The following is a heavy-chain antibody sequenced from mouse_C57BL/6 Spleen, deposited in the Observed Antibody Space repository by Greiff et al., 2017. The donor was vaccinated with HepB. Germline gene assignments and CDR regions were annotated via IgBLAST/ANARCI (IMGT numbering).Heavy chain of an antibody. Sequence: EVKLVESGGGLVKPGGSLKLSCAASGFTFSDYGMHWVRQAPEKGLEWVAYISSGSSTIYYADTVKGRFTISRDNAKNTLFLQMTSLRSEDTAMYYCAHGSQSPWVAYWGQGTLVTVSA. J-gene: IGHJ3*01. V-gene: IGHV5-17*01. CDR1: GFTFSDYG. CDR3: AHGSQSPWVAY. D-gene: IGHD1-1*01. CDR2: ISSGSSTI.